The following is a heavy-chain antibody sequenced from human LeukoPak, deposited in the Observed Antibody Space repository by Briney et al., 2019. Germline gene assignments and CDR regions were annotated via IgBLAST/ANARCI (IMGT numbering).Heavy chain of an antibody. V-gene: IGHV1-24*01. Sequence: ASVKVSCKVSGYTLTELSMHWVRQAPGKGLEWMGGFDPEDGETIYARKFQGRLTITEDASTDTAYMELSSLRSEDTAVYYGATPGYCSGGSCYPWGQGTLVTVTS. D-gene: IGHD2-15*01. CDR3: ATPGYCSGGSCYP. CDR2: FDPEDGET. CDR1: GYTLTELS. J-gene: IGHJ5*02.